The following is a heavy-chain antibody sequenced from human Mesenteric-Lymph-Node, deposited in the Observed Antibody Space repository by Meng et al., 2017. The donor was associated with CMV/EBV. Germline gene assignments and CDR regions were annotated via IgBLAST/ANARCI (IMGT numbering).Heavy chain of an antibody. CDR1: GGSISSGSYY. CDR3: ARFYCSSISCVRNWFDP. V-gene: IGHV4-61*01. Sequence: LRLSCAASGGSISSGSYYWSWIRQPPGKGLQWIGYISYSGNTNYNPSLKSRVTISVDTSKNQFSLKLSSVTAADTAVYYCARFYCSSISCVRNWFDPWGQGTLVTVSS. CDR2: ISYSGNT. J-gene: IGHJ5*02. D-gene: IGHD2-2*01.